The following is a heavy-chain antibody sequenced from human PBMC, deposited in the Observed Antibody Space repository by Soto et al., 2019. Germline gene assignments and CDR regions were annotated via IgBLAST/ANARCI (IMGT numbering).Heavy chain of an antibody. J-gene: IGHJ4*02. CDR3: ARDRYYGSGSYPPDY. D-gene: IGHD3-10*01. V-gene: IGHV1-69*06. CDR1: GGTFSSYA. Sequence: SVKVSCKASGGTFSSYAISWVRQAPGQGLEWMGGIIPIFGTANYAQKFQGRVTITADKSTSTAYMELSSLRSEDTAVYYCARDRYYGSGSYPPDYWGQGTLVTVSS. CDR2: IIPIFGTA.